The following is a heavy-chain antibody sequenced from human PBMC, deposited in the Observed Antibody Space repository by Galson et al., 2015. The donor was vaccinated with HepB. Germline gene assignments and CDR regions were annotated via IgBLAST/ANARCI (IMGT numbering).Heavy chain of an antibody. D-gene: IGHD3-10*01. CDR1: GDSVSSNSAA. CDR2: TYYRSKWYN. V-gene: IGHV6-1*01. Sequence: CAISGDSVSSNSAAWNWIRQSPSRGLEWLGRTYYRSKWYNDYAVSVKSRITINPDTSKNQFSLQLNSVTPEDTAVYYCAREALPYYYGSGSYPYWYFDLWGRGTLVTVSS. CDR3: AREALPYYYGSGSYPYWYFDL. J-gene: IGHJ2*01.